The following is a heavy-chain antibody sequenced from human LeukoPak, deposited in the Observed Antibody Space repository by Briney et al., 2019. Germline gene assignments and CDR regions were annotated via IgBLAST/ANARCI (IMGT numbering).Heavy chain of an antibody. CDR2: IYPGDSDT. D-gene: IGHD2-15*01. CDR1: GYSFTNYW. CDR3: ASLGYCSGGSCYADY. Sequence: GESLKISCKGSGYSFTNYWIGWVRQMPGKGLEWMGIIYPGDSDTRYSPSFQGQVTISADKSISTAYLQWSSLKASDTAMYYCASLGYCSGGSCYADYWGQGTLATVSS. J-gene: IGHJ4*02. V-gene: IGHV5-51*01.